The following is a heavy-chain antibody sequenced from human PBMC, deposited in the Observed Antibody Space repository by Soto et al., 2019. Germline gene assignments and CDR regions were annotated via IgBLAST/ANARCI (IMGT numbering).Heavy chain of an antibody. Sequence: QVQLVQSGAEVKKPGASVKVSCKASGYTFTSYGISWVQQVPGQGLEWIGWISAYNGNTNYAQKLQGRVTMTTDTSSSTAYMELRSLRSEDTAVYYCARGGGIVVVPAAIDYWGQGTLVTVSS. J-gene: IGHJ4*02. CDR3: ARGGGIVVVPAAIDY. V-gene: IGHV1-18*01. CDR1: GYTFTSYG. D-gene: IGHD2-2*01. CDR2: ISAYNGNT.